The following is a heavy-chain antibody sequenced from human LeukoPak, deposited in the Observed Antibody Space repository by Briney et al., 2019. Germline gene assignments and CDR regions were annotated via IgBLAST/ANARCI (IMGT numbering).Heavy chain of an antibody. CDR2: ISYDGSNK. Sequence: PGMSLRLSCAASGFTFSSYGMHWVRQAPGKGLEWVAVISYDGSNKYYADSVKGRFTISRDNSKNTLYLQMNSLRAEDTAVYYCAKDFIMVRGVIGLGWFDPWGQGTLVTVSS. CDR1: GFTFSSYG. D-gene: IGHD3-10*01. CDR3: AKDFIMVRGVIGLGWFDP. V-gene: IGHV3-30*18. J-gene: IGHJ5*02.